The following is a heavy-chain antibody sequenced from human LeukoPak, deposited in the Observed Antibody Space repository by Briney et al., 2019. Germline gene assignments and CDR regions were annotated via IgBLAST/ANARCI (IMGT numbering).Heavy chain of an antibody. J-gene: IGHJ4*02. CDR2: ITSNGGST. CDR1: GFTFDDYG. D-gene: IGHD5-12*01. CDR3: ARAPLYSGYDWFDY. Sequence: GGSLRLSCTASGFTFDDYGMGWVRQAPGKGLEWVSGITSNGGSTGYADSVKGRFTISRDNAKNSLYLQMNSLRAEDTALYYCARAPLYSGYDWFDYWGQGTLVTVSS. V-gene: IGHV3-20*04.